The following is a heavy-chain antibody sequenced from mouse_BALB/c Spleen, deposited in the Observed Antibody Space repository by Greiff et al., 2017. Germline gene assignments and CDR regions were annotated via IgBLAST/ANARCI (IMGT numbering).Heavy chain of an antibody. J-gene: IGHJ2*01. CDR3: ARGGSSYYFDY. V-gene: IGHV1-14*01. Sequence: VQLKQSGPELVKPGASVKMSCKASGYTFTSYVMHWVKQKPGQGLEWIGYINPYNDGTKYNEKFKGKATLTSDKSSSTAYMELSSLTPEDSAVYYCARGGSSYYFDYWGQGTTLTVSS. CDR2: INPYNDGT. CDR1: GYTFTSYV.